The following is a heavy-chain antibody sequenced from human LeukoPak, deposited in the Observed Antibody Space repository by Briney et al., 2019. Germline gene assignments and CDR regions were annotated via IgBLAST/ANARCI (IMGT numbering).Heavy chain of an antibody. CDR1: GYTFTNYG. J-gene: IGHJ6*02. V-gene: IGHV1-18*01. CDR2: VSTYNGNP. Sequence: ASLKVSCKASGYTFTNYGISWVRRAPGQGLEWMGWVSTYNGNPNYAPKVQGRVTMTTDTSTNTAYMELRSLRSDDTAVYYCARAGLTPAGRGFYGMDVWGQGTTVTVSS. D-gene: IGHD2-2*01. CDR3: ARAGLTPAGRGFYGMDV.